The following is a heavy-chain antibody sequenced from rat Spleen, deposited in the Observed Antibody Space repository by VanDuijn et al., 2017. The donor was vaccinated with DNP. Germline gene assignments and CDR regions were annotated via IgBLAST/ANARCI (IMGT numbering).Heavy chain of an antibody. CDR3: TTHGASYGLNWFAY. J-gene: IGHJ3*01. V-gene: IGHV5-31*01. Sequence: EVQLVESGGGLVQPGRSLKLSCVASGFTFNNYWMIWIRQVPGKGLDWVASITSSGGSSYYPDSVKGRFTVSRNNAKSTLYLQMDSLRSEDTATYYCTTHGASYGLNWFAYWGQGTLVTVSS. D-gene: IGHD1-11*01. CDR1: GFTFNNYW. CDR2: ITSSGGSS.